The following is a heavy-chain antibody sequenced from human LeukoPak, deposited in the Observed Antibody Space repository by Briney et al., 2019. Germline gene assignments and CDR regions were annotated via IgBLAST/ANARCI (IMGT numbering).Heavy chain of an antibody. CDR3: ARLYCTRTSCYLVDP. CDR1: GGSISSYY. CDR2: ISYRGST. D-gene: IGHD2-2*01. Sequence: SETLSLTCTVSGGSISSYYWSWIRQPPGKGPEWIGYISYRGSTNYNPSLKSRVTISVDTSKNQFSLKVTSVSAADTALYYCARLYCTRTSCYLVDPWGQGTLVTVSS. J-gene: IGHJ5*02. V-gene: IGHV4-59*01.